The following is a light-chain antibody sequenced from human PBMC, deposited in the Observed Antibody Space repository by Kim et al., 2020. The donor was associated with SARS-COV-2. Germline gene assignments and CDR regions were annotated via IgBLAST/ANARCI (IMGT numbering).Light chain of an antibody. CDR1: QSVRGNY. CDR3: QQYDSSPLT. CDR2: GAS. V-gene: IGKV3-20*01. Sequence: SPGERATLSCRASQSVRGNYLAWFQQKPGQAPRLLIYGASSRATGIPDRFSGSGSGTDFTLTISRLEPEDFVVYYCQQYDSSPLTFGGGTKVDIK. J-gene: IGKJ4*01.